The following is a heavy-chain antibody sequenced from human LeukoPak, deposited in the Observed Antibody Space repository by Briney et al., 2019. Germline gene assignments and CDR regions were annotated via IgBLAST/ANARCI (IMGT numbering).Heavy chain of an antibody. CDR3: ARVVPAAISLRWFDP. Sequence: SQTLTLSCTVSGGSISSGAYYWGWIRHPPGKGLEWIGYIYYSGSTYYNPSLKSRVTISVDTSKNQFSLKLSSVTAADTAVYYCARVVPAAISLRWFDPWGQGTLVTVSS. CDR1: GGSISSGAYY. D-gene: IGHD2-2*01. V-gene: IGHV4-30-4*01. J-gene: IGHJ5*02. CDR2: IYYSGST.